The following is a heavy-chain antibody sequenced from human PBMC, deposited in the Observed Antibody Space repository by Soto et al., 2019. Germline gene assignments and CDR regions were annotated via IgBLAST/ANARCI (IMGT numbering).Heavy chain of an antibody. J-gene: IGHJ4*02. CDR3: AKDWKWGYCSGGSCPAWLDY. Sequence: ASVKVSCKASGYTFTNYGITWVRQAPGQGLEWMGWISAYNGDTHYTQRLQGRVTMTTDTSTSTAYMELRGLRSDDTAVYYCAKDWKWGYCSGGSCPAWLDYWGQGTLVTVSS. D-gene: IGHD2-15*01. CDR1: GYTFTNYG. CDR2: ISAYNGDT. V-gene: IGHV1-18*01.